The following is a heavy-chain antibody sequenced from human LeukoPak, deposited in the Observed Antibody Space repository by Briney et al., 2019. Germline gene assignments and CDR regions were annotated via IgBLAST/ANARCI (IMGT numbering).Heavy chain of an antibody. J-gene: IGHJ4*02. Sequence: SETLSLTCTVSGYSISSGYYWSFIRQPPGKGLEWIGSIYYSGSTYYNPSLKSRVTISVDTSKNQFSLKLSSVTAADTAVYYCARDPGTTVTTSGDYWGQGTLVTVSS. CDR2: IYYSGST. V-gene: IGHV4-38-2*02. CDR3: ARDPGTTVTTSGDY. D-gene: IGHD4-17*01. CDR1: GYSISSGYY.